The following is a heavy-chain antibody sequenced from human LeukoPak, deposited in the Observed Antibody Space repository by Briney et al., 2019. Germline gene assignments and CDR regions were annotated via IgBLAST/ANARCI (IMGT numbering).Heavy chain of an antibody. CDR3: ARGGGYSGYDLIDY. J-gene: IGHJ4*02. Sequence: ASVKVSCKASGYTFISYGISWVRQSPGQGLEWRGWISAYNGNTNYAQKLQGRVTMTTDTSTSTAYMELRSLRSDDTAVYYCARGGGYSGYDLIDYWGQGTLVTVSS. D-gene: IGHD5-12*01. CDR1: GYTFISYG. CDR2: ISAYNGNT. V-gene: IGHV1-18*01.